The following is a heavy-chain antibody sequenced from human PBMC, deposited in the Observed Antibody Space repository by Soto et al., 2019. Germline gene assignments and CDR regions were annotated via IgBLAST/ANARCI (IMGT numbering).Heavy chain of an antibody. CDR2: ISGSGGST. V-gene: IGHV3-23*01. Sequence: EVQLLESGGGLVQPGGSLRLSCAASGFSLSSYAMNWVRQAPGKGLEWVSTISGSGGSTYYADSVKGRFTISRDNSKNTLYLQMNSLRAEDTATYYCAKDRDCSTGSCYYNYWGQGTLVTVSS. CDR3: AKDRDCSTGSCYYNY. J-gene: IGHJ4*02. D-gene: IGHD2-2*01. CDR1: GFSLSSYA.